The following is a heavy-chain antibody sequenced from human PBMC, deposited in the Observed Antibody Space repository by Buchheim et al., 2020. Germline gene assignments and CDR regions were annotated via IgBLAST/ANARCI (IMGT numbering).Heavy chain of an antibody. CDR3: ARGGARGRYCSGGSCYYFDY. V-gene: IGHV3-48*03. CDR2: ISSSGSTI. D-gene: IGHD2-15*01. J-gene: IGHJ4*02. CDR1: GFTFSSYE. Sequence: EVQLLESGGGLVQPGGSLRLSCAASGFTFSSYEMNWVRQAPGKGLEWVSYISSSGSTIYYADSVKGRFTISRDNAKNSLYLQMNSLRAEDTAVYYCARGGARGRYCSGGSCYYFDYWGQGTL.